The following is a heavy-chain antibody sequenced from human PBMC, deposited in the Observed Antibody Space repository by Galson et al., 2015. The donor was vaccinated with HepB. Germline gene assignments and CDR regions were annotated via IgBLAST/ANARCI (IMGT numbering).Heavy chain of an antibody. Sequence: SVKVSCKASGYTFTSSAISWVRQAPGQGLEWMGWISGYNGNTNYAQQLQGRLTMTTDTSTSTAYMELRSLRSDDTAVYYCASQGGNTPFDYWGQGTLVTVSS. CDR3: ASQGGNTPFDY. J-gene: IGHJ4*02. D-gene: IGHD4-23*01. CDR1: GYTFTSSA. V-gene: IGHV1-18*01. CDR2: ISGYNGNT.